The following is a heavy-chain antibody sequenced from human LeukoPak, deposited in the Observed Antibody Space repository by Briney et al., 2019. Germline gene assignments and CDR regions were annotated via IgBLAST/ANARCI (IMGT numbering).Heavy chain of an antibody. CDR1: GFTFSRHG. CDR2: ICYDGSNE. Sequence: PGGSLRLSCAASGFTFSRHGMHWVRPAPGKGLAGVAVICYDGSNEYYADSVKGRITVSRDNSKNTMYLQMNSLRAEDTAVYYCAKDRDYIMGIVDYWGQGTLVTVSS. V-gene: IGHV3-33*06. CDR3: AKDRDYIMGIVDY. J-gene: IGHJ4*02. D-gene: IGHD4/OR15-4a*01.